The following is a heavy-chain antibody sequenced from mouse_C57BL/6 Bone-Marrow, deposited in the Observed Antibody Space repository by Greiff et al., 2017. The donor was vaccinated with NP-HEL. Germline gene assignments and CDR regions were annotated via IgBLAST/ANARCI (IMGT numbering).Heavy chain of an antibody. Sequence: VQLQQSVAELVRPGASDKLSCTASGFTIKNTYMHWVKQRPEQGLEWIGRIDPANGNTKYAPKFQGKATITADTSSNTAYLQLSSLTSEDTAIYYYASGSPFYWGQGTTLTVSS. CDR2: IDPANGNT. V-gene: IGHV14-3*01. CDR1: GFTIKNTY. CDR3: ASGSPFY. J-gene: IGHJ2*01. D-gene: IGHD1-1*01.